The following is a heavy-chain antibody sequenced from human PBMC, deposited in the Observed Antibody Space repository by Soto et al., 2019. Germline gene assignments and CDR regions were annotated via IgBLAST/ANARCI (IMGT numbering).Heavy chain of an antibody. V-gene: IGHV1-69*13. CDR2: IIPIFGTA. J-gene: IGHJ4*02. Sequence: SSVKVSYKASGGTFSSYAISWVRQAPGQGLEWMGGIIPIFGTANYAQKFQGRVTITADESTSTAYMELSSLRSEDTAVYYCASLDYYDSSGYPQTSYYFDYWGQGTLVTVSS. CDR1: GGTFSSYA. CDR3: ASLDYYDSSGYPQTSYYFDY. D-gene: IGHD3-22*01.